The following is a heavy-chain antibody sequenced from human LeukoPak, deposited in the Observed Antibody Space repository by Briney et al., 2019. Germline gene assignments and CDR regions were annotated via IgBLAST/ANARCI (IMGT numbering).Heavy chain of an antibody. CDR1: GGSISSGGYY. V-gene: IGHV4-61*08. J-gene: IGHJ4*02. Sequence: PSETLSLTCTVSGGSISSGGYYWSWIRQHPGKGLEWIGYIYYSGSTYYNPSLKSRVTISADTSKNQFSLRLNSMTAADTAVYYCARTVGSSGYLGFFDNWGQGTLVTVSS. CDR3: ARTVGSSGYLGFFDN. CDR2: IYYSGST. D-gene: IGHD6-13*01.